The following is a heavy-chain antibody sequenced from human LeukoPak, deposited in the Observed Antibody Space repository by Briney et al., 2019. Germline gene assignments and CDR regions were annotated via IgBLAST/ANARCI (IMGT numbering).Heavy chain of an antibody. CDR2: IKQDGSEK. V-gene: IGHV3-7*01. D-gene: IGHD6-19*01. CDR3: AREGQSHSDAFDI. CDR1: GFTFSSYW. Sequence: GGSLRLSCAASGFTFSSYWMSWVRQAPGKGLEWVANIKQDGSEKYYVDSVKGRFTISRDNAKNSLYLQMNSLRAEDTAVYYCAREGQSHSDAFDIWGQGTMVTVSS. J-gene: IGHJ3*02.